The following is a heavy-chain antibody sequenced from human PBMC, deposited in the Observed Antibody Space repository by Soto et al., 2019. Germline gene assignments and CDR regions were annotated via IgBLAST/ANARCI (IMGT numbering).Heavy chain of an antibody. V-gene: IGHV4-59*01. D-gene: IGHD6-13*01. CDR2: IYYSGST. Sequence: PSETLSLTCTVSGGSISSYYWSWIRQPPGKGLEWIGYIYYSGSTNYNPSLKSRVTISVDTSKNQFSLKLSSVTAADTAVYYCARGFFDGRSWSRWFDPWGQGTLVTVSS. CDR3: ARGFFDGRSWSRWFDP. CDR1: GGSISSYY. J-gene: IGHJ5*02.